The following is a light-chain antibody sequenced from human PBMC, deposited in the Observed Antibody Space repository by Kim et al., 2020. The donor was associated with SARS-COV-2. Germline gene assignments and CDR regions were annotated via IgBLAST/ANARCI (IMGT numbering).Light chain of an antibody. J-gene: IGLJ2*01. CDR1: SSDVGNYKY. Sequence: QSALTRPPSASGSPGQSVTISCTGTSSDVGNYKYVSWYQQHPGKAPKLMIYEVSQRTSGVPDRFSGSKSGNTASLTVSGLQAEDEADYYCCSYAGSNNFEVVFGGGTQLTVL. V-gene: IGLV2-8*01. CDR2: EVS. CDR3: CSYAGSNNFEVV.